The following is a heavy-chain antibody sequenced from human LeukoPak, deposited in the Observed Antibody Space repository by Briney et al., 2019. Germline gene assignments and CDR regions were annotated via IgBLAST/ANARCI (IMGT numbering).Heavy chain of an antibody. Sequence: GGSLRLSCAASGFTFSSYWMHWVRQAPGKGLVWVSRTNSDGSTTNYADSVKGRFTISRDNAKNTLYLEMNSLRDEDTAMYYCATVNVPATSYWGQGTLVTVSS. V-gene: IGHV3-74*01. CDR3: ATVNVPATSY. CDR1: GFTFSSYW. D-gene: IGHD2-15*01. CDR2: TNSDGSTT. J-gene: IGHJ4*02.